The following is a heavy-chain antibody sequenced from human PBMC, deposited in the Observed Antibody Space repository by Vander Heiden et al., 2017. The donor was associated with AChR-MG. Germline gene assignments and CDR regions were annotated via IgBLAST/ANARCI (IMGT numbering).Heavy chain of an antibody. CDR2: IKSKTDGGTT. CDR1: GFTFSNAW. V-gene: IGHV3-15*01. CDR3: TTKWDFSDFDY. D-gene: IGHD1-26*01. J-gene: IGHJ4*02. Sequence: EVQLVESGGGLVKPGGSLRLACAASGFTFSNAWMSWVRQAPGKGLEWVGRIKSKTDGGTTDYAAPVKGRFTISRDDSKNTLYLQMNSLKTEDTAVYYCTTKWDFSDFDYWGQGTLVTVSS.